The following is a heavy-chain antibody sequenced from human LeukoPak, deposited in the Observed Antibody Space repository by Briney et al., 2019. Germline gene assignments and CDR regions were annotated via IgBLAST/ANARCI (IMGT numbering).Heavy chain of an antibody. V-gene: IGHV4-38-2*02. CDR2: IYHSGST. CDR1: GYSISSGYY. CDR3: ARGREPTYDSSGYYLDY. Sequence: SETLSLTCTVSGYSISSGYYWGWIRQPPGKGLEWLGSIYHSGSTYYNPSLKSRVTISVDPSKNQFSLKLSSVTAADTAVYYCARGREPTYDSSGYYLDYWGQGTLVTVSS. D-gene: IGHD3-22*01. J-gene: IGHJ4*02.